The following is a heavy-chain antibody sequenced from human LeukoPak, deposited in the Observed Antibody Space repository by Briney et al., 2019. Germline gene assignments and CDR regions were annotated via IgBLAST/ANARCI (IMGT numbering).Heavy chain of an antibody. J-gene: IGHJ4*02. CDR3: ARVPPEYDFWSGLPDY. D-gene: IGHD3-3*01. CDR1: GGSISSGDYY. CDR2: IYYSGST. Sequence: SETLSLTCTVSGGSISSGDYYWSRIRQPPGKGLEWIGYIYYSGSTYYNPSLKSRVTISVDTSKNQFSLKLSSVTAADTAVYYCARVPPEYDFWSGLPDYWGQGTLVTVSS. V-gene: IGHV4-30-4*08.